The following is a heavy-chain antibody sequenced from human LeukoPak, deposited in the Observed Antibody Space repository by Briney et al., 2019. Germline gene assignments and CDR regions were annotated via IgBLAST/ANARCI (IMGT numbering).Heavy chain of an antibody. CDR1: GGSFSGYY. V-gene: IGHV4-34*01. Sequence: SETLSLTCAVYGGSFSGYYWSWIRQPPGKGLVWIVEINHSGSTNYNPSLKSRVTISVDKSKNQFSLNLSSVTAADTAVYYCARSILSATTGYYYGMDVWGHGTTVTVSS. CDR3: ARSILSATTGYYYGMDV. D-gene: IGHD2-21*01. J-gene: IGHJ6*02. CDR2: INHSGST.